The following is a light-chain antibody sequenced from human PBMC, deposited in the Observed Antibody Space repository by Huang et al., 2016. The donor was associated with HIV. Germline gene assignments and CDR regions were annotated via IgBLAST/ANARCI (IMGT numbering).Light chain of an antibody. CDR1: QSIGSW. CDR3: QQYNSYST. V-gene: IGKV1-5*03. CDR2: KTS. J-gene: IGKJ1*01. Sequence: DIQMSQSPSTLSASVGDRVTITCRASQSIGSWLAWYQQKPGRAPKLLIYKTSSLESGAPSRVSGSGSGTEFTLTISNLQPDDFATYYCQQYNSYSTFGQGTKVEIK.